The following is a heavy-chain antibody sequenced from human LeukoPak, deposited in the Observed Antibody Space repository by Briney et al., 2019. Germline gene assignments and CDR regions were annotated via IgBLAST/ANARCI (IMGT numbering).Heavy chain of an antibody. CDR1: GFTVSSNY. CDR3: ARDFAGPFDY. V-gene: IGHV3-53*01. CDR2: IYSGGST. J-gene: IGHJ4*02. Sequence: GGFLRLSCAASGFTVSSNYMSWVRQAPGKGLEWVSVIYSGGSTYYADSVKGRFTTSRDNSKNTLYLQMNSLRAEDTAVYYCARDFAGPFDYWGQGTLVTVSS. D-gene: IGHD2-21*01.